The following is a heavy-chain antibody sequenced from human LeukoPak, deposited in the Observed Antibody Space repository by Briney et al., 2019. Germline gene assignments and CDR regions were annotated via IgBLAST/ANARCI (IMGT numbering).Heavy chain of an antibody. V-gene: IGHV4-34*01. CDR1: GGSISSHY. CDR3: ARRSGSYSL. D-gene: IGHD3-10*01. Sequence: PSETLSLTCTVSGGSISSHYWSWIRQPPGKGLEWIGDINPRGSTNYNPSLKSRVTISVDTSKNQFSLKLNSVTAADTAVYYCARRSGSYSLWGQGTQVTVSS. J-gene: IGHJ4*02. CDR2: INPRGST.